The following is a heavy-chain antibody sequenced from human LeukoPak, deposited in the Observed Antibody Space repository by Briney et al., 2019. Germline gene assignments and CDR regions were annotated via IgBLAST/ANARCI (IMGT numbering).Heavy chain of an antibody. CDR2: NSAYNGNT. V-gene: IGHV1-18*01. Sequence: ASVKVSCKASGYTFSSYGISWVRQAPGQGLEWMGWNSAYNGNTNYAQKLQGRVTMTTDTSTSTAYMELRSLRSDDTAVYYCARGLNDHDAFDIWGQGTMVTVSS. CDR3: ARGLNDHDAFDI. J-gene: IGHJ3*02. CDR1: GYTFSSYG.